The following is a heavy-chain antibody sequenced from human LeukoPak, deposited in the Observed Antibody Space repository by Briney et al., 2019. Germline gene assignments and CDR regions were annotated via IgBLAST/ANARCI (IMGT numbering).Heavy chain of an antibody. D-gene: IGHD2-15*01. V-gene: IGHV2-5*02. CDR2: IYWEEDK. Sequence: SGPTLVNPTQTLTLTCTFSGFSLSTSGLGMGWIRQPPGKALEWLTLIYWEEDKRFSQSLKSRLTITKDTSKNQVVLTMTNMDPVDTATYYCAHRGRYCSDSYCYGAFHVWGQGTMVTVSS. CDR1: GFSLSTSGLG. CDR3: AHRGRYCSDSYCYGAFHV. J-gene: IGHJ3*01.